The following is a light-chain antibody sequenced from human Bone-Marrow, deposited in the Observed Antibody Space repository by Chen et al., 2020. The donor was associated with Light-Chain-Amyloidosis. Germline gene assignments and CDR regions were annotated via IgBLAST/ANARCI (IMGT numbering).Light chain of an antibody. CDR3: QQRSNWPPIT. J-gene: IGKJ5*01. V-gene: IGKV3-11*01. CDR2: DAS. CDR1: QSVSSY. Sequence: EIVLTQSPATLSVSPGERATLSCRASQSVSSYLAWYQQKPVQAPRLLIYDASNRATGIPARFSGSRSATDFTLTISSLEPEDLAVYYCQQRSNWPPITFGQGTRLEIK.